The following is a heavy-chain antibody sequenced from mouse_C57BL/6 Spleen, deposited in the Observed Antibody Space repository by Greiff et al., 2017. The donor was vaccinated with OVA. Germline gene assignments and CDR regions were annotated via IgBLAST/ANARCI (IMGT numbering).Heavy chain of an antibody. CDR1: GYTFTSYW. Sequence: QVQLKQPGAELVMPGASVKLSCKASGYTFTSYWMHWVKQRPGQGLEWIGEIDPSDSYTNYNQKFKGKSTLTVDKSSSTAYMQLSSLTSEDSAVYYCARSGDYYGSSSFAYWGQGTLVTVSA. J-gene: IGHJ3*01. CDR2: IDPSDSYT. D-gene: IGHD1-1*01. V-gene: IGHV1-69*01. CDR3: ARSGDYYGSSSFAY.